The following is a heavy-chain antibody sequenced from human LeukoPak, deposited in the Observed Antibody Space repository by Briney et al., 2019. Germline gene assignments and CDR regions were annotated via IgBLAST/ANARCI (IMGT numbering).Heavy chain of an antibody. J-gene: IGHJ5*02. CDR3: ARGPWFTADSSGYENDP. CDR1: GYTFTSYG. V-gene: IGHV1-18*01. D-gene: IGHD3-22*01. CDR2: ISAYNGNT. Sequence: ASVKVSCKASGYTFTSYGISWVRQAPGQGLEWMGWISAYNGNTNYAQKLLGRVTVTTDTSTCPAYMELRSLRSDDTAVYYCARGPWFTADSSGYENDPWAREPWSPSPQ.